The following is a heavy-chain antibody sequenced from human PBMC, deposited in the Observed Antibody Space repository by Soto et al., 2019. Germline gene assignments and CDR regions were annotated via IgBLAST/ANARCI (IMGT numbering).Heavy chain of an antibody. J-gene: IGHJ3*02. V-gene: IGHV3-15*07. CDR2: IKSKTDGGTT. D-gene: IGHD3-22*01. CDR3: TSGSRDYYDSSGYYFAFDI. Sequence: GGSLRLSCAASGFTFSNAWMNWVRQAPGKGLEWVGRIKSKTDGGTTDYAAPVKGRFAISRDDSKNTLYLQMNSLKTEDTAVYYCTSGSRDYYDSSGYYFAFDIWGQGTMVTVSS. CDR1: GFTFSNAW.